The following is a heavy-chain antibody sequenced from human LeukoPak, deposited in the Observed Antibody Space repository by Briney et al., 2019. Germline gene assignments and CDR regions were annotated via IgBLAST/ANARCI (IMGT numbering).Heavy chain of an antibody. CDR2: INHSGTT. J-gene: IGHJ3*01. D-gene: IGHD4-17*01. Sequence: SETLSLTCAVYGGSFSGYYWSWIRQPRGKGLEWIGEINHSGTTNYNPSLRSRVTMSVDTSKSQFSLKLRSVTAADTAVYYCARGGATVLAFDVWGQGTVVTVSS. V-gene: IGHV4-34*01. CDR1: GGSFSGYY. CDR3: ARGGATVLAFDV.